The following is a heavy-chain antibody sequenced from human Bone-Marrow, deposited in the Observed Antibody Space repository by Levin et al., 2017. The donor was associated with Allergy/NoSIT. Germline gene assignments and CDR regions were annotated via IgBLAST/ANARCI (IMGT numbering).Heavy chain of an antibody. Sequence: HTGGSLRLSCRDPGFSGNNNYMNWVRQAPGKGLEWVSVIYTAGDTYYADSVKGRFTISRDTSTTTFYLQMNSLRVEDTAIYYCARGSWELLGYAFAVWGQGTMVTVSS. J-gene: IGHJ3*01. D-gene: IGHD3-10*01. CDR1: GFSGNNNY. V-gene: IGHV3-53*01. CDR2: IYTAGDT. CDR3: ARGSWELLGYAFAV.